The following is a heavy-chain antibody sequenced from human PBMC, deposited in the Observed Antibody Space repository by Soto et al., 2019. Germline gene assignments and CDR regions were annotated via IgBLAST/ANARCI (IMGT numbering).Heavy chain of an antibody. CDR2: IIHIFGTA. V-gene: IGHV1-69*01. Sequence: QVQLVQSGAEVKKPGSSVKVSCKASGGTFSSYAISWVRQAPGQWLEWMGGIIHIFGTANYAQKFQGRVTITADESTSTAYMELSSLRTEDTAVYYCVRILPPSKTRITMVRGGPRTVNYDYYGMDVWGKGTTVTVSS. D-gene: IGHD3-10*01. CDR3: VRILPPSKTRITMVRGGPRTVNYDYYGMDV. J-gene: IGHJ6*04. CDR1: GGTFSSYA.